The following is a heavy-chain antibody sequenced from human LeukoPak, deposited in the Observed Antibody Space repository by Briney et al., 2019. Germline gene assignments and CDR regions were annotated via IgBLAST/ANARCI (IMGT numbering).Heavy chain of an antibody. Sequence: ADPLSLPCTVSGYYLSRGYYWARLRHPPGTGLQWIGGIYHSGSTYYNPSLKSQVTISADTSKNQFSLKLRSLTAADTAVYYCARHEHSSSWSPPEYFDVWGRGALVTVSS. V-gene: IGHV4-38-2*02. J-gene: IGHJ2*01. D-gene: IGHD6-13*01. CDR1: GYYLSRGYY. CDR3: ARHEHSSSWSPPEYFDV. CDR2: IYHSGST.